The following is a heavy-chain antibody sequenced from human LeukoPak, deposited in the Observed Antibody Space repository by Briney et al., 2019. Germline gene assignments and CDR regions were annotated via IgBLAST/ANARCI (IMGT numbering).Heavy chain of an antibody. CDR1: GGSISSSTYY. CDR3: ARRALSSGWTYYFDY. D-gene: IGHD6-19*01. Sequence: SETLSLTCTVSGGSISSSTYYWGWIRQPPGKGLERIGSIFYSGSTYYNPSLKSRVTISVDTSKIQFSLKLTSVTAADTAIYYCARRALSSGWTYYFDYWGQGTLATVSS. J-gene: IGHJ4*02. V-gene: IGHV4-39*01. CDR2: IFYSGST.